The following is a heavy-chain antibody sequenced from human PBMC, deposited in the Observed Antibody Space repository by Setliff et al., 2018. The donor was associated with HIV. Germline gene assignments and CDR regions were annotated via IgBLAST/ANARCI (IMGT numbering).Heavy chain of an antibody. Sequence: SETLSLTCSVSGGSISSRSYYWSWIRQPAGKGLEWIGHIHTSGDTDYSPSLNSRVTISIDTSKKQFSLTLNSVTAADTATYYCASRGIVVVTMSMPDEFFVHWGHGTLVTVSS. CDR3: ASRGIVVVTMSMPDEFFVH. CDR1: GGSISSRSYY. D-gene: IGHD2-21*02. J-gene: IGHJ1*01. CDR2: IHTSGDT. V-gene: IGHV4-61*09.